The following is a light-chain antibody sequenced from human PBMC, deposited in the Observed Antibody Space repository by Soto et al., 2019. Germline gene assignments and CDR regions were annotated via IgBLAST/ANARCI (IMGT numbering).Light chain of an antibody. CDR2: AAS. V-gene: IGKV1-39*01. Sequence: DIQMTQSPSSVSASVGDRVTITCRASESISSHLNWYQQKSGRAPQLLIHAASTLQTGVPSRFSGSGSGTDFTLTIGSLQPEDFATYYCQQSYSVPITFGQGTRLEIK. CDR3: QQSYSVPIT. J-gene: IGKJ5*01. CDR1: ESISSH.